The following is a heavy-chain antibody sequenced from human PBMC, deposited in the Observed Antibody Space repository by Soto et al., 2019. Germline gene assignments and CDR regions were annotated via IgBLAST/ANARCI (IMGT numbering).Heavy chain of an antibody. CDR3: AKRGSGTYYID. CDR2: ISGSGDST. Sequence: EVQLWESGGGLVQPGGSLRLSCAASGFTFSSYAMNWVRQAPGKGLEWVSTISGSGDSTYYADSVKGRFTISRDNSKNTLYLQMNSLRAEDTAVYYCAKRGSGTYYIDWGQGTLVTVSS. D-gene: IGHD1-26*01. V-gene: IGHV3-23*01. CDR1: GFTFSSYA. J-gene: IGHJ4*02.